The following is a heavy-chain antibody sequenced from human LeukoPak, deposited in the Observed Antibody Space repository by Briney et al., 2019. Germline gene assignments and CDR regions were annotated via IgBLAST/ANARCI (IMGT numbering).Heavy chain of an antibody. CDR3: ARFLTGTKYYFDY. V-gene: IGHV1-2*02. CDR2: INPNNGGP. Sequence: ASVKVSCKASGCTFTDYYIHWVRQAPGQGLEWMGWINPNNGGPIYAQKFQDRVTMTRDTSINTAFMEVSRLTFDDTAVYYCARFLTGTKYYFDYWGQGTLVTVSS. J-gene: IGHJ4*02. D-gene: IGHD1-14*01. CDR1: GCTFTDYY.